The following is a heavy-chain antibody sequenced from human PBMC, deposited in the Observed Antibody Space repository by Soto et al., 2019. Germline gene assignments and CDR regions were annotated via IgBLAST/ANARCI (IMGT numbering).Heavy chain of an antibody. Sequence: PGGSLRLSCAASELTLSSNYMTWVRQAPGKGLEWVSLIYSDGRTYHADSVKGRFTISSDDFRNTVYLQMNSLRAEDTAVYYCARAYGAGSYFCDYWGQGTPVTVSS. CDR3: ARAYGAGSYFCDY. D-gene: IGHD3-10*01. CDR1: ELTLSSNY. V-gene: IGHV3-53*01. CDR2: IYSDGRT. J-gene: IGHJ4*02.